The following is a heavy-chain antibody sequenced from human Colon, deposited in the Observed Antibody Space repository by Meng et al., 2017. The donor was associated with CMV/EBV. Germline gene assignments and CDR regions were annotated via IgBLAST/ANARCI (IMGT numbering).Heavy chain of an antibody. CDR3: ARGGEMNHDY. V-gene: IGHV3-23*03. Sequence: GGSLRLSCAASGFTFSTYAMAWVRQAPGKGLEWVSVIYSGSTSTYYADSVKGRFTICRDNSKNTLYLQMNSLRAEDTAVYYCARGGEMNHDYWGQGTLVTVSS. CDR1: GFTFSTYA. D-gene: IGHD1-14*01. J-gene: IGHJ4*02. CDR2: IYSGSTST.